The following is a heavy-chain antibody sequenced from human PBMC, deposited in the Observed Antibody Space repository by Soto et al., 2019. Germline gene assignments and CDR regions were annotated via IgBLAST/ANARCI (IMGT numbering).Heavy chain of an antibody. CDR2: IYWDDGK. V-gene: IGHV2-5*02. CDR1: GFSLTTSGVG. Sequence: QITLKESGPTLVKPTQTLTLTCTFSGFSLTTSGVGVGWIRQPPGKALEWLALIYWDDGKRYSPSLKSRLTITKDTSNNQVVLTMTNMDPVDTATYYCAHASHPYYYYGMDVWGQGTTVTGSS. CDR3: AHASHPYYYYGMDV. J-gene: IGHJ6*02.